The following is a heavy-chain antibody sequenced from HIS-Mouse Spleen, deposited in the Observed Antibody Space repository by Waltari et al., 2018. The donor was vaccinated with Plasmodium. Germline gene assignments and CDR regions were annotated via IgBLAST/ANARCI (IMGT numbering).Heavy chain of an antibody. V-gene: IGHV1-2*02. D-gene: IGHD5-12*01. Sequence: QVQLVQSGAEVKKPGASVKVSCKASGYTFTGYYMHWVRQAPGQGLEWMGWINTNSGGTNYAQKLQGRGTMTRETSFSTAYMELSRLRSDDTAVYYCARDRNSGYDLDAFDIWGQGTMVTVSS. CDR1: GYTFTGYY. CDR2: INTNSGGT. J-gene: IGHJ3*02. CDR3: ARDRNSGYDLDAFDI.